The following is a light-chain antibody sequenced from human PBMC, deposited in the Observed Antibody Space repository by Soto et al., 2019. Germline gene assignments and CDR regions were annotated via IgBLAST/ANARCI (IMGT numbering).Light chain of an antibody. CDR1: STNIGNNY. CDR3: GTWDSSLSAGV. Sequence: QSVLTQPPSVSGAPGQKVTISCSRSSTNIGNNYVSWYQHLPGTAPKLLIYDNSERPSGIPDRFSGSKSGTSATLGITGLQTGDEADYYCGTWDSSLSAGVFGGGTKLTVL. J-gene: IGLJ2*01. V-gene: IGLV1-51*01. CDR2: DNS.